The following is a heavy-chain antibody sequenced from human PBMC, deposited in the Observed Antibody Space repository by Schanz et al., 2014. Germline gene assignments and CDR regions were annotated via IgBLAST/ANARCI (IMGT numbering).Heavy chain of an antibody. CDR2: IGGSGDST. V-gene: IGHV3-23*01. CDR1: GFTFSNHA. Sequence: EVQLLESGGGLAQPGGSLRLACAASGFTFSNHALSWVRQAPGKGLEWVSGIGGSGDSTHYADSVKGRFIISRDNSKNTRYLQMNSLRAEDTAVYYCAKDQGSYGSGSYSYFDYWGQGTLATVSS. J-gene: IGHJ4*02. CDR3: AKDQGSYGSGSYSYFDY. D-gene: IGHD3-10*01.